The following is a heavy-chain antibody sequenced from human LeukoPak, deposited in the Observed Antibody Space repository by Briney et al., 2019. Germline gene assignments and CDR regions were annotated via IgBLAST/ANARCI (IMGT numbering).Heavy chain of an antibody. D-gene: IGHD5-18*01. CDR3: ARDRLWSFDY. J-gene: IGHJ4*02. Sequence: PGGSLRLSCAASGFTFSNHGMNWVRQAPGKGLEWVSYISSSGSTIYYADSVKGRFTLSRDNAKDSLYLQMNSLRAEDTAVYYCARDRLWSFDYWGQGTLVTVSS. V-gene: IGHV3-48*04. CDR2: ISSSGSTI. CDR1: GFTFSNHG.